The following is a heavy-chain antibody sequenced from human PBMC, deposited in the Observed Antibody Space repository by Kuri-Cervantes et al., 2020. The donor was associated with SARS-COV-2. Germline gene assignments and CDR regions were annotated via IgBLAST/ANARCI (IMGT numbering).Heavy chain of an antibody. J-gene: IGHJ4*02. CDR2: IYESGDT. CDR1: GASISSSTYY. CDR3: ARASTSFDD. D-gene: IGHD4-11*01. Sequence: SETLSLTCTVSGASISSSTYYWGWIRQSPGKGLEWLGSIYESGDTYYSSSLKSRLSLSVDTSKNQFSLKLTSVTAADTAVYFCARASTSFDDWGQGTPVTVSS. V-gene: IGHV4-39*07.